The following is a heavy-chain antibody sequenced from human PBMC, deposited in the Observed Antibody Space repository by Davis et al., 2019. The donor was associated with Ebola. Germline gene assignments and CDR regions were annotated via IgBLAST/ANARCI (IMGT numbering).Heavy chain of an antibody. CDR3: ARDRGSKMGDY. V-gene: IGHV1-3*01. CDR1: GYTFTSYA. CDR2: INAGNGNT. J-gene: IGHJ4*02. Sequence: ASVKVSCKASGYTFTSYAMHWVRQAPGQRLEWMGWINAGNGNTKYSQKFQGRVTITRDTSASTAYMELSSLRSEDTAVYYWARDRGSKMGDYWGQGTLVTVSS. D-gene: IGHD1-26*01.